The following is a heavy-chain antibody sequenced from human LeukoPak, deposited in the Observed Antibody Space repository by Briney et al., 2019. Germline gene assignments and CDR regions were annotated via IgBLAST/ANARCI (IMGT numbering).Heavy chain of an antibody. Sequence: ASVKVSCKASGYTFTGYYMHWVRQAPGQGLEWMGWINPNSGGTNYAQKFQGRVTMTRDTSISTAYMELSRLRSDDTAVYYCVVNYYDSSGYYPYFDYWGQGTLVTVSS. D-gene: IGHD3-22*01. J-gene: IGHJ4*02. CDR1: GYTFTGYY. CDR3: VVNYYDSSGYYPYFDY. CDR2: INPNSGGT. V-gene: IGHV1-2*02.